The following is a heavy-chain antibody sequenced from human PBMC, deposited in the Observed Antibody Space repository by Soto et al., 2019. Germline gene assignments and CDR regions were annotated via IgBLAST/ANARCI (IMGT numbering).Heavy chain of an antibody. Sequence: SETLSLTCTVSGGSISSSSYYWGWIRQPPGKGLEWIGSIYYSGSTYYNPSLKSRVTISVDTSKNQFSQKLSSVTAADTAVYYCAGSGYYPNYFDYWGQGTLVTVSS. V-gene: IGHV4-39*01. CDR2: IYYSGST. CDR3: AGSGYYPNYFDY. D-gene: IGHD3-22*01. CDR1: GGSISSSSYY. J-gene: IGHJ4*02.